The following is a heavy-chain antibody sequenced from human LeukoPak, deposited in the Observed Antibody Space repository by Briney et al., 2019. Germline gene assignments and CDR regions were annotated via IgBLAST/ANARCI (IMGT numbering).Heavy chain of an antibody. J-gene: IGHJ4*02. Sequence: KPSETLSLTCTVSGGSISSYYWSWIRQPPGKGLDWIGYIYYSGSTNYSPSLKSRVTISVDTSKNQFSLKLSSVTAAATAVYYCGRVRRSAVAGLWLDYWGQGTLVTVSS. CDR1: GGSISSYY. CDR2: IYYSGST. D-gene: IGHD6-19*01. CDR3: GRVRRSAVAGLWLDY. V-gene: IGHV4-59*01.